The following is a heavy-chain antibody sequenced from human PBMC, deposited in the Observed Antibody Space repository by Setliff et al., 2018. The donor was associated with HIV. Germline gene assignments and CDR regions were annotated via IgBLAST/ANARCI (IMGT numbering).Heavy chain of an antibody. CDR3: ARGQKMYLMITMLGGYYYYHMDV. D-gene: IGHD3-10*02. Sequence: ASVKVSCKASGYTFSDYDVAWVRQAPGQGLEWMGWISGYSGHTSYAQKFQGRVTMTTDTSTSTAYMELRNLRSDDTAVYYCARGQKMYLMITMLGGYYYYHMDVWGQGTTVTVSS. CDR1: GYTFSDYD. J-gene: IGHJ6*02. V-gene: IGHV1-18*01. CDR2: ISGYSGHT.